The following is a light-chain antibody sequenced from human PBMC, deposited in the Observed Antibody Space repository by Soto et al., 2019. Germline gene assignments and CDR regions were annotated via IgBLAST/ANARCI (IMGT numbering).Light chain of an antibody. J-gene: IGKJ1*01. CDR2: GTS. CDR1: QGIRDD. V-gene: IGKV1-6*01. CDR3: LQDYDYPRT. Sequence: AIQMTQSPSSLSASVGDRVTITCRASQGIRDDVGWYQQRPGEAPRLLIYGTSNLQSGVPSRFSGSGSGTDFTLTISSLQPADFATYYCLQDYDYPRTFGQGTKVEI.